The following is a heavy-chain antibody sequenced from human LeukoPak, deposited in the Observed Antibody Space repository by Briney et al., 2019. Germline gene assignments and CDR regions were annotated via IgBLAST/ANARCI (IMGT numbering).Heavy chain of an antibody. CDR3: ASRTYYYDSSGSALDY. Sequence: GGSQRLSCAASGFTFSSYSMNWVRQAPGKGLEWVSSISSSSSYIYYADSVKGRFTISRDNAKNSLYLQMNSLRAEDTAVYYCASRTYYYDSSGSALDYWGQGTLVTVSS. D-gene: IGHD3-22*01. V-gene: IGHV3-21*01. J-gene: IGHJ4*02. CDR2: ISSSSSYI. CDR1: GFTFSSYS.